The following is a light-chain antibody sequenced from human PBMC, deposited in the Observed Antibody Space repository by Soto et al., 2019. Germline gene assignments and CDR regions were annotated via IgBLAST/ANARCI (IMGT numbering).Light chain of an antibody. CDR1: QSISSY. J-gene: IGKJ2*01. V-gene: IGKV1-39*01. CDR2: FAS. CDR3: LQTDSVPYT. Sequence: DIQMTQSPSSLSASVGDRVTLTCRASQSISSYLNRYQLKPGRPPKLLIYFASSLQAGVPSRFSGAGSETDFTLTITDLQPEDFTSYFCLQTDSVPYTFGQGT.